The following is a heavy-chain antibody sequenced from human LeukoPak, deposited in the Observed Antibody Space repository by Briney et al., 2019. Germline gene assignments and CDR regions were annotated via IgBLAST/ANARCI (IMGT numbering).Heavy chain of an antibody. CDR1: GFTFSNYG. CDR2: ITGSGGCT. CDR3: ARDERLLSFLK. D-gene: IGHD3-3*01. J-gene: IGHJ4*02. Sequence: GGTLRLSCAASGFTFSNYGLSWVRQAPGKGLESVSGITGSGGCTYYADSVKGRFTISRDNSKNTLYLQMNSLRAEDTAIYYCARDERLLSFLKWGQGTLVTVSS. V-gene: IGHV3-23*01.